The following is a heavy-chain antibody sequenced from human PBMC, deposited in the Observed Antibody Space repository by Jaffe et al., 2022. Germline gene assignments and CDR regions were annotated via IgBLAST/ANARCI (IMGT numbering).Heavy chain of an antibody. V-gene: IGHV4-38-2*01. CDR3: ARALRGESGYAMDY. J-gene: IGHJ4*02. Sequence: QVQLQESGPGLVKPSETLSLTCAVSGYFITSGYSWGWFRQPPGKGLEWIGSIYHSGSTYYNPSLKSRVTISVDTSKNQFSLKLNSVTAADTAVYYCARALRGESGYAMDYWGQGTLVTVSS. CDR2: IYHSGST. D-gene: IGHD5-12*01. CDR1: GYFITSGYS.